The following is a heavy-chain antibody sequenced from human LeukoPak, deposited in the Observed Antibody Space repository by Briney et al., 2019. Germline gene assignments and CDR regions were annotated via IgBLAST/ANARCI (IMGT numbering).Heavy chain of an antibody. Sequence: GGSLRLSCAASGFTVSSNYMSWVRQAPGKGLEWVSVIYSGGSTYYADSVKGRFTISRDNSKNTLYLQMNSLRAEDTAVYYCARVGAAATQFDPWGQGTLVTVSS. J-gene: IGHJ5*02. CDR2: IYSGGST. CDR3: ARVGAAATQFDP. CDR1: GFTVSSNY. V-gene: IGHV3-53*01. D-gene: IGHD6-13*01.